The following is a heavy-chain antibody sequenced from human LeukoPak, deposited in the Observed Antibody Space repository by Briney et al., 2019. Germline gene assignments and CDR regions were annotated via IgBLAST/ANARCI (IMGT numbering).Heavy chain of an antibody. CDR2: IYYSGNT. D-gene: IGHD3-10*01. J-gene: IGHJ4*02. Sequence: KPSETLSLTCAVYGESFSGYYWSWILQPPGKGLEWIGYIYYSGNTNYNPSLKSRVTISVDTSKNQFSLSLNSVTAADTAVYYCARTITIRGLTFDYWGQGTLVTVSS. V-gene: IGHV4-59*01. CDR3: ARTITIRGLTFDY. CDR1: GESFSGYY.